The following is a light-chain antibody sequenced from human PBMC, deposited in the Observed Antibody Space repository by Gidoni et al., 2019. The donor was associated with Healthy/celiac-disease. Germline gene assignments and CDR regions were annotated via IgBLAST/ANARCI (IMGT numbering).Light chain of an antibody. V-gene: IGKV3-11*01. CDR1: QSVSSY. J-gene: IGKJ1*01. CDR2: DAS. Sequence: EIVFTQSPATLSLSPGERATLSCRASQSVSSYLAWYQQKPGQAPRLLIYDASNRATGIPARFSGSGSGTDFTLTISSLEPEDFAVYYCQQRSNLPPSFGQGTKVEIK. CDR3: QQRSNLPPS.